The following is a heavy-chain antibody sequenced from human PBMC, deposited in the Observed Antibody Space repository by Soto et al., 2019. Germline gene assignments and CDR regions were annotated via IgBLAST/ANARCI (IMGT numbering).Heavy chain of an antibody. J-gene: IGHJ5*02. Sequence: SETPSLTCTVSGGSISSSSYYWGWIRQPPGKGLEWIGSIYYSGSTYYNPSLKSRVTISVDTSKNQFSLKLSSVTAADTAVYYRASYNWNYTGNWFDPWGQGTLVTVSS. V-gene: IGHV4-39*01. CDR1: GGSISSSSYY. CDR2: IYYSGST. D-gene: IGHD1-7*01. CDR3: ASYNWNYTGNWFDP.